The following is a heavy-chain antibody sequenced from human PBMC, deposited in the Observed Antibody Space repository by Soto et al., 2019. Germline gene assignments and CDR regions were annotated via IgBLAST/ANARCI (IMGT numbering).Heavy chain of an antibody. J-gene: IGHJ6*02. CDR3: ALRSGSHG. V-gene: IGHV3-53*01. CDR2: IHTGGIT. D-gene: IGHD1-26*01. Sequence: EVQLVESGGGLIQPGGSLRLSCAASGFSVSINYMSWVRQAPGKGLVWVSVIHTGGITYYADSVKGRFTISRDNSKNMIYLQMNSLTTEDTAVYYCALRSGSHGWGQGTTVTVSS. CDR1: GFSVSINY.